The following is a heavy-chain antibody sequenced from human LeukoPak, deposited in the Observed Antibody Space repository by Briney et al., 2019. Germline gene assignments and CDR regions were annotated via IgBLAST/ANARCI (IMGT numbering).Heavy chain of an antibody. CDR2: TSTSGGNT. D-gene: IGHD6-19*01. CDR3: AKTVAGTGNFHH. Sequence: GGSLRLSCAASGFTFSSYAMTWVRQAPGKGLEWVSVTSTSGGNTYYADSVKGRFTVSRDNSKNTLYLQMNSLRAEDTAVYYCAKTVAGTGNFHHWGQGTPVTVSS. CDR1: GFTFSSYA. J-gene: IGHJ1*01. V-gene: IGHV3-23*01.